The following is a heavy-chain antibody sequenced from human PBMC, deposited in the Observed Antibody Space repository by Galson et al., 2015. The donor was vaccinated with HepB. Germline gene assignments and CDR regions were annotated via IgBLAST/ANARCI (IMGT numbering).Heavy chain of an antibody. J-gene: IGHJ5*02. CDR1: GYTFSSYG. CDR2: ISGYNGNT. CDR3: ARAMYYYETSGYNPNNWFDP. V-gene: IGHV1-18*01. D-gene: IGHD3-22*01. Sequence: SVKVSCKASGYTFSSYGITWVRQAPGQGLEWMGWISGYNGNTNYAQRLQGRVTVTTDTSTSTAYIELRSLRSYDTAVYYCARAMYYYETSGYNPNNWFDPWGQGTLVTVSS.